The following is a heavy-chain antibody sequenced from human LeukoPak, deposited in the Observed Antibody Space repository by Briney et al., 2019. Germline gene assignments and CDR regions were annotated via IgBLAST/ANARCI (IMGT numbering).Heavy chain of an antibody. Sequence: TSVKVSCKASGYTFISYGMSWVRQAPGQGLEWMAWISAYKGNTNYAQKLQGRVTVTTDTSTSTAYMELRSLRSDDTAVYYCARDLRITMVRGVTPYNWFDPWGQGTLVTVSS. CDR2: ISAYKGNT. CDR1: GYTFISYG. V-gene: IGHV1-18*01. J-gene: IGHJ5*02. CDR3: ARDLRITMVRGVTPYNWFDP. D-gene: IGHD3-10*01.